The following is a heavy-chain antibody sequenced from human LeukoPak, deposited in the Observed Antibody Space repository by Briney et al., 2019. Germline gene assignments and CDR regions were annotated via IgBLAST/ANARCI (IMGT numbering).Heavy chain of an antibody. CDR1: RFTFSGYS. V-gene: IGHV3-21*06. CDR3: ARGFLARPGFFDY. J-gene: IGHJ4*02. CDR2: ISSSSSYI. Sequence: GGSLRLSCAGSRFTFSGYSMNWVRQAPGKGLEWVSSISSSSSYIYYTDSVKGRFTISRDNAKNSLYLQMNSLRVEDTAVYYCARGFLARPGFFDYWGPGTLVTVSS. D-gene: IGHD3-3*01.